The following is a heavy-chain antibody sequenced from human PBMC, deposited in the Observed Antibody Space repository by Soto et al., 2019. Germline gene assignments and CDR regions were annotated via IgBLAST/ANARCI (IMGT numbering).Heavy chain of an antibody. V-gene: IGHV4-38-2*01. CDR3: AKKGYYPSGKINLFDS. CDR1: GYSINSDYY. Sequence: PSETLSLTCAVSGYSINSDYYWGWIRQPTGKGLEWIGSVDHSGRTYYSPSLRSRLTIFIDTSKNQFSLRLTSVTAAGTAMYFCAKKGYYPSGKINLFDSWGPGTLVTVSS. D-gene: IGHD3-10*01. CDR2: VDHSGRT. J-gene: IGHJ4*02.